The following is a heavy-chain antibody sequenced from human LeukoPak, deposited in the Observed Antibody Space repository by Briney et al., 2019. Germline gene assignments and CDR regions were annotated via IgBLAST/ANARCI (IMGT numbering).Heavy chain of an antibody. CDR2: IYYSGST. J-gene: IGHJ4*02. CDR3: ARLSGSYSLAFDY. CDR1: GGFFSGYY. V-gene: IGHV4-34*01. D-gene: IGHD1-26*01. Sequence: PSETLSLTCAVYGGFFSGYYWSWIRQPPGKGLEWIGSIYYSGSTYYNPSLKSRVTISVDTSKNQFSLKLSSVTAADTAVYYCARLSGSYSLAFDYWGQGTLVTVSS.